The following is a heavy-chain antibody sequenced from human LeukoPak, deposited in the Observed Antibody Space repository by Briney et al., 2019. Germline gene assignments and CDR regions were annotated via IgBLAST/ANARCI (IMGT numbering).Heavy chain of an antibody. J-gene: IGHJ5*01. Sequence: GGSLRLSCAASGSTFNTYGMHWVRQAPGKGLEWVAFIRFDGSDKYYVDSVKGRFTISRDTSKSTLYLQMNSLRGEDTAVYYCAKEWNNWNYENWFDSWGQGTLVTVSS. CDR1: GSTFNTYG. CDR2: IRFDGSDK. CDR3: AKEWNNWNYENWFDS. D-gene: IGHD1-7*01. V-gene: IGHV3-30*02.